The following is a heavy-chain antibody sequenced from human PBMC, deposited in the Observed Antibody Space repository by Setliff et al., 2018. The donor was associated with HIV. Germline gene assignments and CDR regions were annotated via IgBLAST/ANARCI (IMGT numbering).Heavy chain of an antibody. CDR1: GGSINSDNYY. V-gene: IGHV4-39*01. J-gene: IGHJ4*02. CDR2: IYYSGTT. CDR3: ASRGIVVVTMSMPDEFSVH. Sequence: SETLSLTCSVSGGSINSDNYYWGWIRQAPGKGLEWIGSIYYSGTTYYNPSLRGRVTISVDRSRNQFSLTLNSVTAADTATYYCASRGIVVVTMSMPDEFSVHWGQGTLVTVSS. D-gene: IGHD2-21*02.